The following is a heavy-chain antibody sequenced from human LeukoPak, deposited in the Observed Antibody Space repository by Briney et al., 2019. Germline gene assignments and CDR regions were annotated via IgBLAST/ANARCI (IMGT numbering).Heavy chain of an antibody. J-gene: IGHJ3*02. CDR1: GYTFTSYG. CDR2: ISAYNGNT. D-gene: IGHD3-9*01. V-gene: IGHV1-18*01. CDR3: ASAYYDILTGYIDAFDI. Sequence: ASVKVSCKASGYTFTSYGISWVRQAPGQGLEWMGWISAYNGNTNYAQKLQGRVTMTTDTSTSTAYMELRSLRSDDTAVYYCASAYYDILTGYIDAFDIWGQGTMVTVSS.